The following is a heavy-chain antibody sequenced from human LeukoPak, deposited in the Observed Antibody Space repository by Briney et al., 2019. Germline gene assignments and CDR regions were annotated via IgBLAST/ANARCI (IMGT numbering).Heavy chain of an antibody. Sequence: GGSLRLSCAASGFTLSDYYMSWIRQAPGKGLEWVSFISSSGSTIYYADSVKGRFTISRDNAKTSLFLQMNSLRAEDTAVYYCAELGITMIGGVWGKGTTVTISS. CDR2: ISSSGSTI. V-gene: IGHV3-11*04. CDR3: AELGITMIGGV. J-gene: IGHJ6*04. CDR1: GFTLSDYY. D-gene: IGHD3-10*02.